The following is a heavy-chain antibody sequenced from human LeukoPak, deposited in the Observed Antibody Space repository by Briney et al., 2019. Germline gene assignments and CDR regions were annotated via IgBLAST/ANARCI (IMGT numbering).Heavy chain of an antibody. Sequence: GGSLRLSCAASGFTFSSYSMNWVRQAPGKGLEWVSSISSSSSYIYYADSVKGRFTISRDYAKNSLYLQMNSLRAEDTAVYYCARATAGSPPGMDVWGQGTTVTVSS. D-gene: IGHD2-15*01. V-gene: IGHV3-21*01. CDR3: ARATAGSPPGMDV. CDR2: ISSSSSYI. CDR1: GFTFSSYS. J-gene: IGHJ6*02.